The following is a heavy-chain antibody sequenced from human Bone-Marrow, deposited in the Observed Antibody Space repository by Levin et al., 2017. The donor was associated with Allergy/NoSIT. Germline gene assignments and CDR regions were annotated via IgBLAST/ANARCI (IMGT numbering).Heavy chain of an antibody. Sequence: ASVKVSCLASGYTLTSYYIHWVRQAPGQGLEWTGIINPSGGSPSYAQKFQGRVTMTSDTSTSTVYMELSNLRSEDTAVYYCARGDYVWGIPSGAFDIWGQGTMVIVSS. CDR3: ARGDYVWGIPSGAFDI. D-gene: IGHD3-16*01. CDR1: GYTLTSYY. V-gene: IGHV1-46*01. J-gene: IGHJ3*02. CDR2: INPSGGSP.